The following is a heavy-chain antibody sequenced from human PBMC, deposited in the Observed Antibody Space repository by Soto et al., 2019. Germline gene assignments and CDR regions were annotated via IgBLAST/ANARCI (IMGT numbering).Heavy chain of an antibody. Sequence: EVRLWESGGGLVQPGGSLRLSRGGCGCICSSNAMSGVRQAPGEGLEWVSSMSGDGYSADYADSVEGRFTGSRHHSKSTRYLPMYRLRAGDTAGYYCANRPDYGAGIFALVKWGQGTLVTVSS. CDR1: GCICSSNA. CDR3: ANRPDYGAGIFALVK. J-gene: IGHJ4*03. V-gene: IGHV3-23*01. CDR2: MSGDGYSA. D-gene: IGHD3-10*01.